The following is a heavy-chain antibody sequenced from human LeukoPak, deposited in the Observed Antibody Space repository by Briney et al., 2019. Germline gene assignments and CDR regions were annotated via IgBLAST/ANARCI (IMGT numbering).Heavy chain of an antibody. Sequence: SETLSLTCTVSGYSISSGYYWGWIRQPPGKGLEWIGSIYHSGSTYYNPSLKSRVTISVDTSKNQFSLKLSSVTAADTAVYYCARHNDGYNLYYFDYWGQGTLVTVSS. CDR3: ARHNDGYNLYYFDY. CDR2: IYHSGST. V-gene: IGHV4-38-2*02. J-gene: IGHJ4*02. D-gene: IGHD5-24*01. CDR1: GYSISSGYY.